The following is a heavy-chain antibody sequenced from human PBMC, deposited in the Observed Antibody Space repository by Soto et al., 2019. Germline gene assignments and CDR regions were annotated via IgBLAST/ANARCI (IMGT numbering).Heavy chain of an antibody. Sequence: PSETLSLTCAVYGGSFSGYYWSWIRQPPGKGLEWIGEINHSGSTNYNPSLKSRVTISVDTSKNQFSLKLSSVTAADTAGYYCARADDFWSGYVGVDVWGQGTTVTVSS. D-gene: IGHD3-3*01. J-gene: IGHJ6*02. CDR2: INHSGST. CDR3: ARADDFWSGYVGVDV. CDR1: GGSFSGYY. V-gene: IGHV4-34*01.